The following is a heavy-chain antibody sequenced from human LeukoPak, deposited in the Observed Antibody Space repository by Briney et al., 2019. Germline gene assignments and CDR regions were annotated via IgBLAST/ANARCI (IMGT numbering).Heavy chain of an antibody. Sequence: GGSLRLSCAASGFTFSSYWMSWVRQAPGKGLEWVAVIWYDGSNKYYADSVKGRFTISRDNSKNTLYLQMNSLRAEDTAVYYCARDVLMFGGVDYFDYWGQGTLVTVSS. CDR1: GFTFSSYW. CDR2: IWYDGSNK. CDR3: ARDVLMFGGVDYFDY. V-gene: IGHV3-33*08. J-gene: IGHJ4*02. D-gene: IGHD3-16*01.